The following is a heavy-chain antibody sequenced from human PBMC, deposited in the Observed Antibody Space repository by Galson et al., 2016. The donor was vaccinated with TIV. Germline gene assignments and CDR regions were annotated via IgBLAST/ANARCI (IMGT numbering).Heavy chain of an antibody. V-gene: IGHV1-8*02. J-gene: IGHJ6*04. CDR2: MNPDSANT. CDR3: AREVGYCNSSSCYPLSMDV. D-gene: IGHD2-2*01. Sequence: SVKVSCKASGYTFTTYDIIWVRQATGQGLEWMGRMNPDSANTDYAQKFQGRVTMTRNTSSSTAYMELSSLRSEDTAVYYCAREVGYCNSSSCYPLSMDVWGKGTTVTVSS. CDR1: GYTFTTYD.